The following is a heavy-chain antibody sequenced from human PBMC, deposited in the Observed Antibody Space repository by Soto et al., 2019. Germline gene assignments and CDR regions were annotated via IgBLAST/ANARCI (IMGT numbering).Heavy chain of an antibody. CDR1: GGSFSGYY. J-gene: IGHJ4*02. D-gene: IGHD1-26*01. CDR3: GRRYGGNFDY. V-gene: IGHV4-34*01. CDR2: INHSGST. Sequence: SETLSLTCAVYGGSFSGYYWSWIRQPPGKGLEWIGEINHSGSTNYNPSLKSRVTISVDTSKNQFSLKLSSVTAADTAVYYCGRRYGGNFDYWGQGTLVTVSS.